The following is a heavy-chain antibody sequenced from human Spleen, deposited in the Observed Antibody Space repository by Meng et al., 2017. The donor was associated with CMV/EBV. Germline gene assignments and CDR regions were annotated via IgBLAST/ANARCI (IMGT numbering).Heavy chain of an antibody. D-gene: IGHD1-14*01. CDR1: GGSFGVYY. Sequence: SETLSLTCTVSGGSFGVYYWSWIRQPPGKGLEWIGYIYYSGSTNYNSSLKSRVTISVDTSKNQFSLKLSSVTAADTAVYYCARQVEPSGGYFDLWGRGTLVTVSS. CDR3: ARQVEPSGGYFDL. CDR2: IYYSGST. J-gene: IGHJ2*01. V-gene: IGHV4-59*01.